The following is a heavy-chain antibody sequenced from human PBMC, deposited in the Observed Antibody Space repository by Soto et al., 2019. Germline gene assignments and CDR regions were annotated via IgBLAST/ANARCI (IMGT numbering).Heavy chain of an antibody. V-gene: IGHV4-39*01. J-gene: IGHJ4*02. CDR3: ARLTVSRGFAY. CDR2: IYYSGST. Sequence: QLQLQESGPGLAKPSETLSLICTVSGGSISSTSYYWGWIRQPPGKGLEWIGKIYYSGSTSYNASLYSRATVSVDASKNQFSLKLSAVTAADTALYYCARLTVSRGFAYWGQGTLVSVSS. CDR1: GGSISSTSYY. D-gene: IGHD4-17*01.